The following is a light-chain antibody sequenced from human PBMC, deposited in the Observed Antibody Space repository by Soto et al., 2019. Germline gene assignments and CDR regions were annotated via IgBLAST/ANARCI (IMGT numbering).Light chain of an antibody. CDR1: SSDVGGYNY. J-gene: IGLJ1*01. CDR2: EVS. Sequence: QSVLTQPPSASGSPGQSVTISCTGTSSDVGGYNYVSWYQQHPGKAPKLMIYEVSKRPSGVPDRFSGSKSGNTASLIVSGLQAEDEADYYCSSYAGSNFYVFGTGTKLTVL. CDR3: SSYAGSNFYV. V-gene: IGLV2-8*01.